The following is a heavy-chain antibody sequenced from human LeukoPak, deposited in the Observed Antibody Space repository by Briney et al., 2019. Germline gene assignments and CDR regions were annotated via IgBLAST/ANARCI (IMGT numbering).Heavy chain of an antibody. J-gene: IGHJ4*02. CDR2: ISAYNGNT. CDR1: GYTFTSYG. V-gene: IGHV1-18*01. CDR3: ARDHVRSSSWYDY. Sequence: ASVTVSCKGSGYTFTSYGNSWVRQAPAQGLEWVGWISAYNGNTNYAQKLQGRVTMTTDTSTSKAYMELRSLRSDDTAVYYCARDHVRSSSWYDYWGQGTLVTVSS. D-gene: IGHD6-13*01.